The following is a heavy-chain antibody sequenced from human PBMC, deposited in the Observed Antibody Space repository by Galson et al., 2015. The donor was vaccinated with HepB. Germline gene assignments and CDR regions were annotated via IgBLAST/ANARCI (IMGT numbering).Heavy chain of an antibody. D-gene: IGHD3-9*01. CDR1: GFTFSSYS. CDR2: IYYSGST. J-gene: IGHJ4*02. V-gene: IGHV4-39*07. Sequence: LRLSCAASGFTFSSYSMNWIRQPPGKGLEWIGSIYYSGSTYYNPTLKSRVTISVDTSNNQFSLKLSSVTAADTAVYYCATERYFDWLRDYWGQGTLVTVSS. CDR3: ATERYFDWLRDY.